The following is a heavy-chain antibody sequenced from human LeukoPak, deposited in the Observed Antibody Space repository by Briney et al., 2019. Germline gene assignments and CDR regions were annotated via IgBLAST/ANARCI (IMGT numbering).Heavy chain of an antibody. Sequence: GGSLRLSCAASRFTFSSYEMNWVRQAPGKGLEWVSYISSSGSTIYYADAVKGRFTISRDNAKNSLYLQMNSLRAEDTAVYYCARSYGDYDWYFDLWGRGTLVTVSS. CDR3: ARSYGDYDWYFDL. CDR2: ISSSGSTI. CDR1: RFTFSSYE. V-gene: IGHV3-48*03. D-gene: IGHD4-17*01. J-gene: IGHJ2*01.